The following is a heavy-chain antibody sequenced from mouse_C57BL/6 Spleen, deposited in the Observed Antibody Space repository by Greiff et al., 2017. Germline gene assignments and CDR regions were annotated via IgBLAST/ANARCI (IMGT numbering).Heavy chain of an antibody. CDR2: IDPSDSET. J-gene: IGHJ4*01. V-gene: IGHV1-52*01. CDR1: GYTFTSYW. D-gene: IGHD2-3*01. CDR3: ARDGYYRGNYYAMDY. Sequence: VQLQQPGAELVRPGSSVKLSCKASGYTFTSYWMHWVKQRPIQGLEWIGNIDPSDSETHYNQKFKDKATLTVDKSSSTAYMQLSSLTSEDSAVYYCARDGYYRGNYYAMDYWGQGTSVTVSS.